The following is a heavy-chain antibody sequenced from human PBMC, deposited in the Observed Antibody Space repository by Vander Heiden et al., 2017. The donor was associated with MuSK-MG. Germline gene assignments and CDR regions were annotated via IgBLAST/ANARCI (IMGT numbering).Heavy chain of an antibody. Sequence: EVQLLESGGGLVQPGGSLRLSCAASGFPFSSYAMRWVRQAPGKGLEWVSAISGSGGSTYYADSVKGRFTISRDNSKNTLYLQMNSLRAEDTAVYYCAKDSPSYGDGSDWGHVTLMTVSS. J-gene: IGHJ4*01. CDR3: AKDSPSYGDGSD. V-gene: IGHV3-23*01. D-gene: IGHD4-17*01. CDR2: ISGSGGST. CDR1: GFPFSSYA.